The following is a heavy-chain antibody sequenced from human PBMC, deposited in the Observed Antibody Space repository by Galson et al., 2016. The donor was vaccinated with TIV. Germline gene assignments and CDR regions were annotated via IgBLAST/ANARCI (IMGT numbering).Heavy chain of an antibody. V-gene: IGHV1-69*05. CDR2: IMPIFDKP. J-gene: IGHJ2*01. CDR3: ARGGGTYYQTYWYFNL. D-gene: IGHD3-22*01. CDR1: GDIFINYP. Sequence: SCKASGDIFINYPISWVRQAPGQGLEWMGGIMPIFDKPTCAQKFQGRVTITTDKSTSTTYMVLSSLRSEDTAVYYCARGGGTYYQTYWYFNLWGRGTLVTVSS.